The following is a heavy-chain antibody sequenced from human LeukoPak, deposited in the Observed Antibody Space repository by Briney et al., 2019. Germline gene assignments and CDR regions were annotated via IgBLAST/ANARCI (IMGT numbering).Heavy chain of an antibody. D-gene: IGHD3-22*01. V-gene: IGHV1-69*05. CDR1: GGTFSSYA. J-gene: IGHJ4*02. Sequence: ASVTVSFMPSGGTFSSYAISWVRQAPGQGLEWMGGIIPIFGTANYAQKFQGRVTITTDESTSTAYMELSSLRSEDTAVYYCARGGGVGYYDSSGLDYWGQGTLVTVSS. CDR3: ARGGGVGYYDSSGLDY. CDR2: IIPIFGTA.